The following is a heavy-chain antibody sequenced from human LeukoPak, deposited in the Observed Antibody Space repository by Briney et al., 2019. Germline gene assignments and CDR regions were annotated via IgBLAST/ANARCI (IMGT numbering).Heavy chain of an antibody. J-gene: IGHJ4*02. CDR3: TTGNQYCSGGSCYYFDY. Sequence: GGSLRLSCAASGFTFSNAWMSWVRQAPGKGLEWVGRIKSKTDGGTTDYAAPVKGRFTISRDDSKNTLYLQMNSLKTEDTAVYYCTTGNQYCSGGSCYYFDYWGQGTLVTVSS. CDR1: GFTFSNAW. V-gene: IGHV3-15*01. D-gene: IGHD2-15*01. CDR2: IKSKTDGGTT.